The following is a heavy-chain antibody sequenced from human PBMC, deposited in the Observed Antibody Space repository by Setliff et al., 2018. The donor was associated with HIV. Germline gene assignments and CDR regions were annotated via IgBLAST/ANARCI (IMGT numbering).Heavy chain of an antibody. CDR1: GFTFRSYA. J-gene: IGHJ4*02. Sequence: PGGSLRLSCGASGFTFRSYAMNWVRQAPGKGLEWVSTISGSGGNTHYADSVKGRFTIFRDNSKNTLYLQMNSLRAEDTAVYYCAKNLYSSRWSPLDYWGQGTLVTVSS. CDR2: ISGSGGNT. D-gene: IGHD6-13*01. CDR3: AKNLYSSRWSPLDY. V-gene: IGHV3-23*01.